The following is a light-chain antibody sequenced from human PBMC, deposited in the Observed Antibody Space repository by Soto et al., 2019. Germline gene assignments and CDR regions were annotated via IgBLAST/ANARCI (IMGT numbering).Light chain of an antibody. J-gene: IGKJ4*01. CDR2: GAS. CDR1: QSVNSN. V-gene: IGKV3-15*01. CDR3: QQSNDWPLA. Sequence: EIVMTQSPATLSVSPGERATLSRRASQSVNSNLAWYQQKPGQAPRLLIYGASTRATGIPARFSGSASGTEFTLTISSLQSEDFAVYYCQQSNDWPLAFGGGTKVEIK.